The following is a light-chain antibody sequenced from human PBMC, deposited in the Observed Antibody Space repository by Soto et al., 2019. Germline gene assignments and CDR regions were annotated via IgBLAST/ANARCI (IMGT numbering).Light chain of an antibody. V-gene: IGKV3-20*01. CDR3: QQYGTSPRT. CDR2: GAS. Sequence: EIVLTQSPGTLSLSLGERATLSCRASQSVSSSYLAWYQQKSGQAPRLLIYGASNRATGIPDRFSGSGSGTDFTLTISRLEPEDFAVYFCQQYGTSPRTFGQGTEVEIK. CDR1: QSVSSSY. J-gene: IGKJ1*01.